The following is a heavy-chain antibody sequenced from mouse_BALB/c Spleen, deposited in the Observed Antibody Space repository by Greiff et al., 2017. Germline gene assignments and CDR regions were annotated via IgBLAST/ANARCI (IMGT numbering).Heavy chain of an antibody. V-gene: IGHV14-3*02. D-gene: IGHD3-1*01. J-gene: IGHJ2*01. CDR2: IDPANGNT. CDR1: GFNIKDTY. CDR3: ARGTLGRY. Sequence: VHVKQSGAELVKPGASVKLSCTASGFNIKDTYMHWVKQRPEQGLEWIGRIDPANGNTKYDPKFQGKATITADTSSNTAYLQLSSLTSEDTAVYYCARGTLGRYWGQGTTLTVSS.